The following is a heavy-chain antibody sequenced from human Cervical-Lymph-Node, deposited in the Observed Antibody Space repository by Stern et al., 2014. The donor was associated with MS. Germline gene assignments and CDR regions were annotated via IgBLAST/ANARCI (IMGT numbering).Heavy chain of an antibody. J-gene: IGHJ4*02. CDR3: ASAYSSSHYYFDY. V-gene: IGHV3-33*01. D-gene: IGHD6-13*01. CDR1: GFSFSRYA. CDR2: LWYDGSNP. Sequence: VQLVESGGGVVQPGRSLRLSCAASGFSFSRYAMHWVRQAPGKGLEWVALLWYDGSNPYYADSVTCRFTISRDNFKNTLYLQMNSLRAEDTAVYYCASAYSSSHYYFDYWGQGTLVTVSS.